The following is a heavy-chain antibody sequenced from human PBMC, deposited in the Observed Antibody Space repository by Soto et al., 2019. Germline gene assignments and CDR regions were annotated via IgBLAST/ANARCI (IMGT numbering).Heavy chain of an antibody. CDR2: INSRSSST. D-gene: IGHD3-3*01. CDR1: GFTFSDNY. V-gene: IGHV3-11*06. Sequence: GGSLRLSCAASGFTFSDNYMSWIRQAPGKGLEWVSYINSRSSSTNYADSVKGRFTISRDNAKNLLYLQMNSLRAEDTAMYYCARGDFWSGLDYWGQGTLVTVSS. J-gene: IGHJ4*02. CDR3: ARGDFWSGLDY.